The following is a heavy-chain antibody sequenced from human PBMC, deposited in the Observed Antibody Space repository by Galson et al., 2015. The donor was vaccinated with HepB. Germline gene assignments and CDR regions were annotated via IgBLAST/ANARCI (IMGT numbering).Heavy chain of an antibody. Sequence: ETLSLTCTVSGDSISSDYWSWIRQPPGKGLEWIGYIYYNGTTSYNPSLKSRVTISVDTSKNQFSLKLSSVTAADTAVYYCARGGDGYNYWVYWGQGTLVTVSS. CDR2: IYYNGTT. V-gene: IGHV4-59*01. D-gene: IGHD5-24*01. CDR1: GDSISSDY. CDR3: ARGGDGYNYWVY. J-gene: IGHJ4*02.